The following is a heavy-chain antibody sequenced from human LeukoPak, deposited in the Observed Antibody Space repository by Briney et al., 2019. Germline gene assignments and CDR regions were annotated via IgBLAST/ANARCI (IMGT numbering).Heavy chain of an antibody. CDR3: ARYYYDSSGYYFDY. CDR2: IYYSGCT. CDR1: GGSISSYY. Sequence: SETLPLTCTVSGGSISSYYWSWIRQPPGKGLEGIGYIYYSGCTNYNPSLNSRVTISVDTSKNQFSLKLSSVTAADTAVYYCARYYYDSSGYYFDYWGQGTLVTVSS. D-gene: IGHD3-22*01. J-gene: IGHJ4*02. V-gene: IGHV4-59*01.